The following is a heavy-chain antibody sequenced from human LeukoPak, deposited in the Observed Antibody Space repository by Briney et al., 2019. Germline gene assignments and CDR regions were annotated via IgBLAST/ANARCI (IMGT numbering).Heavy chain of an antibody. Sequence: GSLRLSCAASGFTFSDYYMSWIRQPPGKGLEWIGEINHSGSTNYNPSLKSRVTISVDTSKNQFSLKLSSVTAADTAVYYCARESSGWYIYYYYYYMDVWGKGTTVTVSS. CDR1: GFTFSDYY. D-gene: IGHD6-19*01. CDR3: ARESSGWYIYYYYYYMDV. J-gene: IGHJ6*03. V-gene: IGHV4-34*01. CDR2: INHSGST.